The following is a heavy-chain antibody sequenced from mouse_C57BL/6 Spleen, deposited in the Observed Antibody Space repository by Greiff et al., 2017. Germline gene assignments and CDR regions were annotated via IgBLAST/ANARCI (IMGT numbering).Heavy chain of an antibody. CDR1: GYTFTDYY. D-gene: IGHD1-1*01. V-gene: IGHV1-26*01. J-gene: IGHJ2*01. CDR2: INPNNGGT. Sequence: EVQLQQSGPELVKPGASVKISCKASGYTFTDYYMNWVKQSHGKSLEWIGDINPNNGGTSYNQKFKGKATLTVDKSSSTAYMELRSLTSEDSAVYYCARNYGSSYLYYFDYWGQGTTLTVSS. CDR3: ARNYGSSYLYYFDY.